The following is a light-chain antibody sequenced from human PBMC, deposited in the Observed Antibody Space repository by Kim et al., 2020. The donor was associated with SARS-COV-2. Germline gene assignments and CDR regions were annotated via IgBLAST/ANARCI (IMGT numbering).Light chain of an antibody. CDR2: SNN. CDR1: SSNIGSNT. J-gene: IGLJ2*01. Sequence: ELTQPPSASGTPGQRVTISCSGNSSNIGSNTVNWYQQFPGAAPKLLIYSNNQRPSGVPDRISGSKSGTSASLTISGLQSADEADYYCATFDDSLNGPVFGGGTQLTVL. V-gene: IGLV1-44*01. CDR3: ATFDDSLNGPV.